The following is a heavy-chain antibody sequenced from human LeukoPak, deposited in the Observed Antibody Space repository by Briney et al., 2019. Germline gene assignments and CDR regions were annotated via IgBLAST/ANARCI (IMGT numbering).Heavy chain of an antibody. Sequence: GGSLRLSCAASGFTFSSYGVHWVRQAPGKGLEWVAVIWYDGSNKYYADSVKGRFTISRDNSKNTLYLQMNSLRAEDTAVYYCAREWGTQGYSYGYMGYWGQGTLVTVSS. CDR1: GFTFSSYG. V-gene: IGHV3-33*01. J-gene: IGHJ4*02. CDR3: AREWGTQGYSYGYMGY. CDR2: IWYDGSNK. D-gene: IGHD5-18*01.